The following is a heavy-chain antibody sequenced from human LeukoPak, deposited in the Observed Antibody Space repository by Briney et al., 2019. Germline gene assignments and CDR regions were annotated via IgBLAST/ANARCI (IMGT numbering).Heavy chain of an antibody. V-gene: IGHV3-53*01. J-gene: IGHJ1*01. CDR3: ARAREYRAGNECYEYFQD. D-gene: IGHD2-8*02. CDR2: IYSGGST. Sequence: GGSLRLSCAASGFTVRSNSMTWVRQAPGRGLEWVSVIYSGGSTYYADSVSGRFTISRDESENTLFLQMTSLRVEDTALYYCARAREYRAGNECYEYFQDWGQGTLVIVSS. CDR1: GFTVRSNS.